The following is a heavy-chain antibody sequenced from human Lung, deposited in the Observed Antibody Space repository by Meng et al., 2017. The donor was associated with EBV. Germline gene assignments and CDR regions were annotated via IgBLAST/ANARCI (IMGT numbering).Heavy chain of an antibody. CDR3: ARARATHYYEGRGIFDY. CDR2: IAPFYDTT. V-gene: IGHV1-69*06. D-gene: IGHD3-22*01. Sequence: QLQPVQSGAEVKKPGSSVKVSCKVSGDTFSSYSISWVRQAPGQGLEWLGEIAPFYDTTNYAPKFQGRVTITADKSTSTAYLELSGLRSDDTALYFCARARATHYYEGRGIFDYWGQGTLVTVSS. J-gene: IGHJ4*02. CDR1: GDTFSSYS.